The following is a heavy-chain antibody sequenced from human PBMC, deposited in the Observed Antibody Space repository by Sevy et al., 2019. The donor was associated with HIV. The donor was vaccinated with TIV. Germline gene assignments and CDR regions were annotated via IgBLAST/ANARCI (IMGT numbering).Heavy chain of an antibody. J-gene: IGHJ4*02. D-gene: IGHD3-16*01. CDR1: GFTFSSYA. CDR3: ARDPSLWVLRLAEVLNYLDD. Sequence: GGSLRLSCAASGFTFSSYAMHWVRQASGKGLEWVAVISNDGSDKYYADSVKGRFTISRDKSKNTLYLQMNSLRAEDTAVYYCARDPSLWVLRLAEVLNYLDDWGQGTLVTVSS. CDR2: ISNDGSDK. V-gene: IGHV3-30-3*01.